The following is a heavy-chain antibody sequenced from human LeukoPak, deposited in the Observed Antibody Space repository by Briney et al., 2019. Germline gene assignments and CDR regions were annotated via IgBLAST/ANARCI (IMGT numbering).Heavy chain of an antibody. Sequence: ASVKVSCKASGYTFTSYDINWVRQATGQGLEWMGWMSPNSGNTGYAQKFQGRVTITRNTSISTAYMELSSLRSEDRAVYYCARGSTMVRGVIMPFDYWGQGTLVTVSS. D-gene: IGHD3-10*01. J-gene: IGHJ4*02. CDR1: GYTFTSYD. V-gene: IGHV1-8*03. CDR3: ARGSTMVRGVIMPFDY. CDR2: MSPNSGNT.